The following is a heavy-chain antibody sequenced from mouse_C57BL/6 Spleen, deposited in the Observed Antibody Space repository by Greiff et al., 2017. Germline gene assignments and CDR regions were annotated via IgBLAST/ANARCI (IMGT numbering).Heavy chain of an antibody. J-gene: IGHJ4*01. Sequence: VQLQQPFPALFPPFASFNLSCKSSGYTFTSYWMHWVKQRPGQGLEWIGNINPSNGGTNYNEKFKSKATLTVDKSSSTAYMQLSSLTSEDSAVYYCARYDYDEEYYAMDYWGQGTSVTVSS. CDR1: GYTFTSYW. D-gene: IGHD2-4*01. CDR2: INPSNGGT. CDR3: ARYDYDEEYYAMDY. V-gene: IGHV1-53*01.